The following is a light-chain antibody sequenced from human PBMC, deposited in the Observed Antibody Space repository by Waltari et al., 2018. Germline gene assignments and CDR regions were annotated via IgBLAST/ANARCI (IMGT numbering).Light chain of an antibody. CDR2: YAS. V-gene: IGKV6-21*01. CDR1: QSVGNS. J-gene: IGKJ5*01. Sequence: EIVLTQSPDFQSVTPKEKVTITIRASQSVGNSLHWYQQKPDQSPKLLIKYASQSFPGVPSRFSGRGSGTDVTLTINSLEAEDAATYYCHQSSSLPITFGQGTRLDIK. CDR3: HQSSSLPIT.